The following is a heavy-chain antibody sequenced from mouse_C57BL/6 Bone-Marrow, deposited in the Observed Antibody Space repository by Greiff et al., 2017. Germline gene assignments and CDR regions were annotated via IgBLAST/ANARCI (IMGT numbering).Heavy chain of an antibody. J-gene: IGHJ2*01. V-gene: IGHV1-39*01. Sequence: VQLKASGPELVKPGASVKISCKASGYSFTDYNMNWVKQSNGKSLEWIGVINPNYGTTSYNQKFKGTATLTVDQASSAAYMQLNSLTSEDSAVYDCARWGYYGLFDYWGQGTTLTVSS. CDR3: ARWGYYGLFDY. D-gene: IGHD1-1*01. CDR2: INPNYGTT. CDR1: GYSFTDYN.